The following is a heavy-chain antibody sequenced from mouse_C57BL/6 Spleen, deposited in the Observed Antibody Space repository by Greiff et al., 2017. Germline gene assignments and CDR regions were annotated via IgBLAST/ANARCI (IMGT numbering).Heavy chain of an antibody. J-gene: IGHJ2*01. V-gene: IGHV1-20*01. D-gene: IGHD1-1*01. CDR3: ARSYYGSSYVPYYFDY. CDR2: INPYNGDT. Sequence: VQLKESGPELVKPGDSVKISCKASGYSFTGYFMNWVMQSHGKSLEWIGRINPYNGDTFYNQKFKGKATLTVDKSSSTAHMELRSLTSEDSAVYYCARSYYGSSYVPYYFDYWGQGTTLTVSS. CDR1: GYSFTGYF.